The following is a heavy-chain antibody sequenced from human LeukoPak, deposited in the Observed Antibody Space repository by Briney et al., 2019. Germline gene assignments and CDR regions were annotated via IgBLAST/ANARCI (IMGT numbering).Heavy chain of an antibody. Sequence: PPETLSLTCAVYGGSFSGYYWSWIRQPPGKGLEWIGEINHSGSTNYNPSLKSRVTISVDTSKNQFSLKLSSVTAADTAVYYCARAIVVVTATGYYYYGMDVWGQGTTVTVSS. D-gene: IGHD2-21*02. CDR1: GGSFSGYY. CDR2: INHSGST. J-gene: IGHJ6*02. V-gene: IGHV4-34*01. CDR3: ARAIVVVTATGYYYYGMDV.